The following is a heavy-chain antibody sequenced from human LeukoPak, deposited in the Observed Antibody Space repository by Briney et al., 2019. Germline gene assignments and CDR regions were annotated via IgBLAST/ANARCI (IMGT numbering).Heavy chain of an antibody. D-gene: IGHD3-10*01. CDR1: EFSLGAYA. Sequence: GGSLRLSCAASEFSLGAYAMNWVSQAPGKGLEWVSYISASSSATYYAESVKGRFTISRDNGQNSLYLQMNSLTAGDTAVYYCTRGVGRRGGTFDFWGQGTLVTVSS. CDR2: ISASSSAT. CDR3: TRGVGRRGGTFDF. V-gene: IGHV3-48*01. J-gene: IGHJ4*02.